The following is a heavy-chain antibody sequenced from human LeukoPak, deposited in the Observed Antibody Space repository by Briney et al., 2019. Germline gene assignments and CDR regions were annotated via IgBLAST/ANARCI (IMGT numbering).Heavy chain of an antibody. J-gene: IGHJ4*02. CDR2: ISSDGTNK. CDR1: GFIFSSYG. D-gene: IGHD2-15*01. CDR3: ASSLGYCSGGYCYGLRWDLDY. Sequence: GGSLRLSCATSGFIFSSYGMHWVRQAPGKGLEWVAVISSDGTNKYYADSVQGRFTISRDNSKNTVYLQMNSLRAEDTAVYYCASSLGYCSGGYCYGLRWDLDYWGQGTLVTVSS. V-gene: IGHV3-30*03.